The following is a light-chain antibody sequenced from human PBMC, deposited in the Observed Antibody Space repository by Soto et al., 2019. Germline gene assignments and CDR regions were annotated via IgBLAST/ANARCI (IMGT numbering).Light chain of an antibody. CDR3: QQYGTSPIT. V-gene: IGKV3-20*01. CDR1: QSVSSSY. J-gene: IGKJ5*01. Sequence: EIVLTQSPATLSLSPGERATLSCRASQSVSSSYLAWYQQKPGQAPRLLIYGASNRATGIPERFSGSGSGTDFTLTISSLEPEDFAVYYCQQYGTSPITFGQGTRLEI. CDR2: GAS.